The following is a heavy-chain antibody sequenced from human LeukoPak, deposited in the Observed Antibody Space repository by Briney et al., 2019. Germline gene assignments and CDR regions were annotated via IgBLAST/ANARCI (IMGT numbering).Heavy chain of an antibody. V-gene: IGHV3-30*03. CDR2: ISYDGSNK. J-gene: IGHJ3*01. D-gene: IGHD5-18*01. CDR3: TTLRPYIQPR. CDR1: GFTLSSFG. Sequence: GRSLRLSCAASGFTLSSFGMHWVRQAPGKGLEWVAIISYDGSNKYYADSVKGRFTISRDDSKNTLYLQMNSLKTEDTAVYYCTTLRPYIQPRWGQGTMVTVSS.